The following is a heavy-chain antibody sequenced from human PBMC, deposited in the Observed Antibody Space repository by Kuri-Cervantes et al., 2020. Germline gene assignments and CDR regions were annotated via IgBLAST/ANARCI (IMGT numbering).Heavy chain of an antibody. D-gene: IGHD6-13*01. CDR1: GYTFTGYY. Sequence: ASVKVSCKASGYTFTGYYMHWVRQAPGQGLEWMGWINPNSGGTNYAQKFQGWVTMTRDTSISTAYMELSRLRSDDTAVYCCARPMDRRSSSWYVGLDYWGQGTLVTVSS. V-gene: IGHV1-2*04. CDR3: ARPMDRRSSSWYVGLDY. CDR2: INPNSGGT. J-gene: IGHJ4*02.